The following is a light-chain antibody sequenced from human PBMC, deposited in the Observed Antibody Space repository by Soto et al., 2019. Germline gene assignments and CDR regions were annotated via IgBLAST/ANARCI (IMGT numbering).Light chain of an antibody. J-gene: IGKJ3*01. CDR1: QDISNY. CDR2: DAS. Sequence: DIEMTQFPSSLSASVGDRVTITCQASQDISNYLNWYQQKPGKAPKLLINDASNLETGVPSRFSGSGSGTDFTLTISSLQPEDVATYFCQQYDDLPPFTFGPGTKVDIK. CDR3: QQYDDLPPFT. V-gene: IGKV1-33*01.